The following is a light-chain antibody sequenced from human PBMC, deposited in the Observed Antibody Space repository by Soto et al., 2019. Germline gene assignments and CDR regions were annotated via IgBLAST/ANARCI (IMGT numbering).Light chain of an antibody. J-gene: IGLJ2*01. CDR2: DVS. CDR3: SSYTSSSKVV. CDR1: SSDVGGYNY. V-gene: IGLV2-14*03. Sequence: QSALTQPASVSGSPGQSITISCTGTSSDVGGYNYVSWYQHHPGKAPKLMIYDVSNRPSGVSNRFSGSKSGNTASLTISGLQAEDKADYYCSSYTSSSKVVIGGGTKLTVL.